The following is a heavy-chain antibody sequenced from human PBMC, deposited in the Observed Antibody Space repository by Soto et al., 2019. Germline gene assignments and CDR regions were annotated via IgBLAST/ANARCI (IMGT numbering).Heavy chain of an antibody. J-gene: IGHJ5*02. Sequence: EVQLVESGGGLIQPGGSLRLSCAASGLTLSSHYMNWVRQAPGKGLEWVSLIYSGGSTYYGDSVKGRFTISRDNSKSTVYLQMNSLRVDDTAVYYCARGGVDCSGGSCYLGWFDPWGQGTLVTVSS. D-gene: IGHD2-15*01. CDR1: GLTLSSHY. CDR2: IYSGGST. V-gene: IGHV3-53*01. CDR3: ARGGVDCSGGSCYLGWFDP.